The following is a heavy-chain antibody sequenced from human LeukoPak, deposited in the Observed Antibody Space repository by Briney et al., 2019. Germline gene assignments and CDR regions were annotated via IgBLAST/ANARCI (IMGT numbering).Heavy chain of an antibody. Sequence: GGSLRLSCAVSGFTLSNYWMSWVRQAPGKGLEWVAKINKDGREKKYADSVKGRFTISRDNAKNSLYLQMSSLRGEDTAVYYCTRDSWWSLDYWGQGTLLTVAS. CDR1: GFTLSNYW. CDR3: TRDSWWSLDY. J-gene: IGHJ4*02. D-gene: IGHD2-15*01. V-gene: IGHV3-7*04. CDR2: INKDGREK.